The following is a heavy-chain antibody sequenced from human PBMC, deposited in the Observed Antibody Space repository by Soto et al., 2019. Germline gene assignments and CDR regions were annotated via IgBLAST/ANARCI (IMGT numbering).Heavy chain of an antibody. CDR3: ASHYFDSLTGPYTGVFYFDV. CDR1: GGSIISSNHY. V-gene: IGHV4-39*01. J-gene: IGHJ4*02. CDR2: MYHSGNT. Sequence: AGTLSITCTVSGGSIISSNHYWAWIRQPPGEGLEWIGSMYHSGNTDYNPSLNSRVTISVDTYKNQFALKLSSVTAADTALYFCASHYFDSLTGPYTGVFYFDVWGQGALVPVSS. D-gene: IGHD3-9*01.